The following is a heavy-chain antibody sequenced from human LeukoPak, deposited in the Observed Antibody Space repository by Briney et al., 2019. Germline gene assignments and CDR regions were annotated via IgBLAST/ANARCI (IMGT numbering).Heavy chain of an antibody. J-gene: IGHJ5*02. CDR3: ARGRFDYYGSGSYYNDGNWFDP. Sequence: GRSLRLSCAASGFTFSSYGMHWVRQAPGKGLEWVAVIWYDGSNKYYADSVKGRFTISRDNSKNTLYLQMDSLRAEDTAVYYCARGRFDYYGSGSYYNDGNWFDPWGQGTLVTVSS. CDR2: IWYDGSNK. CDR1: GFTFSSYG. D-gene: IGHD3-10*01. V-gene: IGHV3-33*01.